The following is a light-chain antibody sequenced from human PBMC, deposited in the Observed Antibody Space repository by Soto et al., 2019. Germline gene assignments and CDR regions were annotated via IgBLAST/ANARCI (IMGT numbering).Light chain of an antibody. CDR3: QQYGNSPFT. CDR1: QSVSSSY. CDR2: GAS. Sequence: EIVLTQSPGTLSLSPGERATLSCRASQSVSSSYLAWYQQKLGQAPRLLIYGASSRATGIPDRFSGSGSGTDFTLTISRLEPEDFAVYYFQQYGNSPFTFGPATKVDIK. V-gene: IGKV3-20*01. J-gene: IGKJ3*01.